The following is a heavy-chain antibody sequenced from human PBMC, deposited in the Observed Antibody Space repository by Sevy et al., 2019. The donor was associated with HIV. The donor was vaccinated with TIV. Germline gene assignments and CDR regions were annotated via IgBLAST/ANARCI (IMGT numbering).Heavy chain of an antibody. CDR1: GYSISSDYY. D-gene: IGHD6-19*01. V-gene: IGHV4-38-2*01. Sequence: SETLSLTCAVSGYSISSDYYWGWIRQPPGKGLEWIGSIYHSGYSYYNPSLKSRVTISVDTSKNQFSLKLSSVTAADTAVYSCARAIGTQVAGLSYFASGGQGPLLPSPQ. CDR3: ARAIGTQVAGLSYFAS. J-gene: IGHJ4*02. CDR2: IYHSGYS.